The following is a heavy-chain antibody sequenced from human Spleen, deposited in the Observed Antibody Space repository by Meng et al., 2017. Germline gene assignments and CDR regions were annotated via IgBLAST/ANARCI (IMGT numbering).Heavy chain of an antibody. J-gene: IGHJ4*02. CDR2: IFHSGST. Sequence: QHSGTGVVPPPGPRTPTFAFSGAFSSSSVCWSWVRQPPGKGLEWIGVIFHSGSTRYNLSLKSRVTISVDKSKNQFSLLVTSVTAADTATYYCASFDISTAGRGDYWGQGTLVTVSS. D-gene: IGHD3-10*01. V-gene: IGHV4-4*03. CDR1: GAFSSSSVC. CDR3: ASFDISTAGRGDY.